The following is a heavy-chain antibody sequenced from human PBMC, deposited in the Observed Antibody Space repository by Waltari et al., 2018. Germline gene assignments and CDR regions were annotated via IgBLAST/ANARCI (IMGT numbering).Heavy chain of an antibody. D-gene: IGHD4-17*01. Sequence: QLQLQESGPGLVKPSETLSLTCTVSGGPISSGTYYWGWIRQPPGKGLEWIGSIYYRGSTYYNPSLQSRVTISVDTSKNQFSLKLNSVTAADTAVYYCARPARQGLREVFDIWGQGTMVTVSS. CDR1: GGPISSGTYY. V-gene: IGHV4-39*01. CDR2: IYYRGST. CDR3: ARPARQGLREVFDI. J-gene: IGHJ3*02.